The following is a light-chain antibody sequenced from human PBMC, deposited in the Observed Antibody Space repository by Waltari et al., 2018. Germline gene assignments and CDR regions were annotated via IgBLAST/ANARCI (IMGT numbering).Light chain of an antibody. CDR2: RAS. CDR3: QQHDNSPPT. Sequence: DIQMTQSPSSLSASVGDRVTITCRASQGISNWLACYQQKPGKAPKLLIYRASNLETGVPSRFSGSGSGTDFTLTISSLQPEDIATYYCQQHDNSPPTFGQGTKVEIK. V-gene: IGKV1-33*01. CDR1: QGISNW. J-gene: IGKJ1*01.